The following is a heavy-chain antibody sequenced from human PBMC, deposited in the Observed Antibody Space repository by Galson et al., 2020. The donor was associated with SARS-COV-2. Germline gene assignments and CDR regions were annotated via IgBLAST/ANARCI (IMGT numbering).Heavy chain of an antibody. Sequence: SGPTLVKPTQTLTLTCTFSGFSLSTSGMRVSWIRQPPGKALEWLARIDWDDDKFYSTSLKIRLTISKDTSKNQVVLTMTNMDPVDTATYYCARELYDILAGYYYGMDVWGQGTTVTVSS. D-gene: IGHD3-9*01. V-gene: IGHV2-70*04. CDR1: GFSLSTSGMR. CDR2: IDWDDDK. CDR3: ARELYDILAGYYYGMDV. J-gene: IGHJ6*02.